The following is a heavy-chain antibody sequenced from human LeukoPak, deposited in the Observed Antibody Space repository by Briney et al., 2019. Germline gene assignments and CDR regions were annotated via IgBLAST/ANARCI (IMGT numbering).Heavy chain of an antibody. CDR3: AKGDKMLTWRRTYNRFDP. D-gene: IGHD3-16*01. J-gene: IGHJ5*02. CDR1: GFTFSSYG. Sequence: GGSLRLSCAASGFTFSSYGMHWVRQAPGKGLDWVAFIHHDGSNKYCADSVRGRFTISRDNSKNTLYLQMNSLRVEDTAVYFCAKGDKMLTWRRTYNRFDPWGQGTLVTVSS. CDR2: IHHDGSNK. V-gene: IGHV3-30*02.